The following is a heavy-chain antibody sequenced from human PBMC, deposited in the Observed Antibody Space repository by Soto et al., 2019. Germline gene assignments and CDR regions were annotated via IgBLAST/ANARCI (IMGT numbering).Heavy chain of an antibody. D-gene: IGHD5-12*01. CDR3: ARVSGYYFLDY. Sequence: ASVKVSCKASGYTFTSYGISWVRQAPGQGLEWMGWINAGNGNTKYSQKFQGRVTITRDTSASTAYMELSSLRSEDTAVYYCARVSGYYFLDYWGQGTLVTVSS. J-gene: IGHJ4*02. CDR2: INAGNGNT. CDR1: GYTFTSYG. V-gene: IGHV1-3*01.